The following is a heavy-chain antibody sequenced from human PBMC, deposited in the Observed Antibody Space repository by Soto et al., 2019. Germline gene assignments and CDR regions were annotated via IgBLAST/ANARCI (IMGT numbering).Heavy chain of an antibody. CDR3: ARVPRAAAGTD. CDR1: GGSISSSNW. V-gene: IGHV4-4*02. Sequence: QVQLQESGPGLVKPSGTLSLTSAVSGGSISSSNWWSWVRQPPGKGLEWIGEIYHSGSTIYHPSLESRVTMSVDKSKNQFSLMLSSVTAADTAVYYCARVPRAAAGTDWGQGTLVTVSS. J-gene: IGHJ4*02. CDR2: IYHSGST. D-gene: IGHD6-13*01.